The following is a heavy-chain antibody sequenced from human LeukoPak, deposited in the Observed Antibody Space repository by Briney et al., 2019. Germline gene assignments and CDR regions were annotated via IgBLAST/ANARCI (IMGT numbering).Heavy chain of an antibody. CDR3: ASIPGSYDCVWGSYRHAFDI. D-gene: IGHD3-16*02. CDR1: GGSISSGDYY. J-gene: IGHJ3*02. Sequence: SETLSLTCTVSGGSISSGDYYWSWIRQPPGKGLEWIGYIYYSGSTYYNPSLKSRVTISVDTSKNQFSLKLSSVTAADTAVYYCASIPGSYDCVWGSYRHAFDIWGQGTMVTVSS. V-gene: IGHV4-30-4*01. CDR2: IYYSGST.